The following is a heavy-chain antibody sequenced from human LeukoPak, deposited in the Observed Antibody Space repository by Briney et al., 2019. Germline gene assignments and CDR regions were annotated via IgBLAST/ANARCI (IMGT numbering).Heavy chain of an antibody. CDR1: GGTFSSYA. CDR2: IIPIFGTA. J-gene: IGHJ4*02. CDR3: ARSRYYDSSGPALYYFDY. V-gene: IGHV1-69*06. Sequence: SVKVSCKASGGTFSSYAISWVRQAPGQGLEWMGGIIPIFGTANYAQKFQGRVTITADKSTSTAYMELSSLRSEDTAVYYCARSRYYDSSGPALYYFDYWGQGTLVTVSS. D-gene: IGHD3-22*01.